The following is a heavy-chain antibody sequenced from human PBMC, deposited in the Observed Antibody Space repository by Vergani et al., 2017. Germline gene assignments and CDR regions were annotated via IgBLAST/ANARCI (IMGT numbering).Heavy chain of an antibody. CDR1: GGSISSYY. V-gene: IGHV4-4*07. J-gene: IGHJ4*02. CDR2: IYTSGST. D-gene: IGHD5-12*01. Sequence: QVQLQESGPGLVKPSETLSLTCTVSGGSISSYYWSWIRQPAGKGLEWIGRIYTSGSTNYNPSLKSRVTMSVDTSKNQFSLKLSSVTAADTAVYYCARGPDIVATIYEDYFDYWGQGTLVTVSS. CDR3: ARGPDIVATIYEDYFDY.